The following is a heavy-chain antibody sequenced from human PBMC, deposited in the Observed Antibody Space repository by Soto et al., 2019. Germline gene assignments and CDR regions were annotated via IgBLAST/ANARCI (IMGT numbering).Heavy chain of an antibody. CDR2: ISHNGGDT. J-gene: IGHJ3*02. D-gene: IGHD2-21*01. Sequence: PGGSLRLSCSASGFTFSNYYMHWVRQAPGKGLEYVSAISHNGGDTYYPDSVKGRFTISRDNSKNTLYLQMSSLRAEDTAVYYCVKDHYSNSPTYCDAFDIWGQGTMVTVSS. CDR1: GFTFSNYY. CDR3: VKDHYSNSPTYCDAFDI. V-gene: IGHV3-64D*08.